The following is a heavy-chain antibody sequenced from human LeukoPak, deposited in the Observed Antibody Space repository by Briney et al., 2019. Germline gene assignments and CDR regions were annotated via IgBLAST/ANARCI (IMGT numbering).Heavy chain of an antibody. D-gene: IGHD2-15*01. CDR3: ARYCSGGRCYSGLDP. CDR1: GFTFSSYA. CDR2: ITDST. Sequence: GGSLRLSCAASGFTFSSYAMTWVRQAPGKGLEWVSAITDSTYFADSVKGRFTISTDSSKNRMYLQMNSLRVEDTAVYYCARYCSGGRCYSGLDPWGQGALVTVSS. J-gene: IGHJ5*02. V-gene: IGHV3-23*01.